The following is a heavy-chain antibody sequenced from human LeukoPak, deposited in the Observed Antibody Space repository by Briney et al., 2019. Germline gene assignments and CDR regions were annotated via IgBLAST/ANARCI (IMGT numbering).Heavy chain of an antibody. V-gene: IGHV4-4*07. CDR2: IYTSGST. CDR1: GGSISSYY. Sequence: SETLSLTCTVSGGSISSYYWSWIRQPAGKGLEWIGRIYTSGSTNYNPSLKRRVTMSVDTSKNQVALKLSSVTAADTAVYYSARDEMGYYDSWSGYHGKDYYFDYWGQGTLVTVSS. D-gene: IGHD3-3*01. J-gene: IGHJ4*02. CDR3: ARDEMGYYDSWSGYHGKDYYFDY.